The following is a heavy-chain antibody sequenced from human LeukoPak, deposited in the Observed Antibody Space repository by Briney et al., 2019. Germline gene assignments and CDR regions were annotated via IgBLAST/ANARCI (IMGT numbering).Heavy chain of an antibody. CDR2: INHSGST. D-gene: IGHD3-16*01. V-gene: IGHV4-34*01. CDR1: GGSFSGYY. J-gene: IGHJ4*02. Sequence: SETLSLTCAVYGGSFSGYYWSWIRQPPGKGLEWIGEINHSGSTNYNPSLKSRVTISVDTSKNQFSLKLSSVTAADTAVYYCASQIMITFGGVSDYWGQGTLVTVSS. CDR3: ASQIMITFGGVSDY.